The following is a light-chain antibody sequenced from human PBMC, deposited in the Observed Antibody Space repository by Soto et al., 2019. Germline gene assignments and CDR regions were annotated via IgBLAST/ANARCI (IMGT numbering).Light chain of an antibody. CDR2: GAS. J-gene: IGKJ1*01. Sequence: EIVLTQSPGTLSSSPGERATLSCRASQTVTSNYLAWYQQKPGQAPRLLFFGASIRATGLRDRFSGGGSGTDFTLTISRLEPEDFAVYYCQQYGSSPGTFGQGTKVEVK. V-gene: IGKV3-20*01. CDR3: QQYGSSPGT. CDR1: QTVTSNY.